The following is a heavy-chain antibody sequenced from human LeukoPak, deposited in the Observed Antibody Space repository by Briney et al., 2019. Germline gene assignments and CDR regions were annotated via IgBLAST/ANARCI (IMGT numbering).Heavy chain of an antibody. CDR1: GGTFSSYA. D-gene: IGHD3-22*01. V-gene: IGHV1-69*04. CDR3: AREPLGLEYYDSSGKGGDY. CDR2: IIPILGIA. J-gene: IGHJ4*02. Sequence: GASVKVSCKASGGTFSSYAISWVRQAPGQGLEWMGRIIPILGIANYAQKFQGRVTITADKSTSTAYMELSSLRSEDTAVYYCAREPLGLEYYDSSGKGGDYWGQGTLVTVSS.